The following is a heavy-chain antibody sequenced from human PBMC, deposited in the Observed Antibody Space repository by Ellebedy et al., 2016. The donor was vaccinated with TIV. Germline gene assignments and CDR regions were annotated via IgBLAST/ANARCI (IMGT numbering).Heavy chain of an antibody. CDR1: GGSFSGYY. V-gene: IGHV4-34*01. J-gene: IGHJ4*02. D-gene: IGHD5-18*01. CDR2: INHSGST. Sequence: SETLFLTXAVYGGSFSGYYWNWIRQPPGKGLEWIGEINHSGSTNYNPSLKSRVTISVDTSKNQFSLKLRSVTAADTAVYYCARGRTPLVTKPNDFDYWGQGTLVTVSS. CDR3: ARGRTPLVTKPNDFDY.